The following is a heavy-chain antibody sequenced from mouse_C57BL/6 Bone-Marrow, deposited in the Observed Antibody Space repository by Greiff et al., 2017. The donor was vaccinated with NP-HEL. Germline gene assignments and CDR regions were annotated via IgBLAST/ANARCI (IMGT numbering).Heavy chain of an antibody. D-gene: IGHD3-3*01. CDR2: IYPRSGNT. CDR3: ARGGRRHAMDY. Sequence: QVQLKQSGAELARPGASVKLSCKASGYTFTSYGISWVKQRTGQGLEWIGEIYPRSGNTYYNEKFKGKATLTADKSSSTAYMELRSLTSEDSAVYFCARGGRRHAMDYWGQGTSVTVSS. CDR1: GYTFTSYG. V-gene: IGHV1-81*01. J-gene: IGHJ4*01.